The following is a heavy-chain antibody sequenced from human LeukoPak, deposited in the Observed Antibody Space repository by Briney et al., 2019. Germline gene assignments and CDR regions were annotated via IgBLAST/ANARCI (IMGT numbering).Heavy chain of an antibody. CDR1: GDSISNSPYY. V-gene: IGHV4-39*07. J-gene: IGHJ6*04. CDR3: ARDPPNDHHVDV. Sequence: SETLSLTCIVSGDSISNSPYYWAWIRQPPGKGLEWIAAIYHSGNMYFNPSLKSRITMSVDTSKNQFSLNLTSVTAADTAVYFCARDPPNDHHVDVWGKGTTVTVSS. D-gene: IGHD1-1*01. CDR2: IYHSGNM.